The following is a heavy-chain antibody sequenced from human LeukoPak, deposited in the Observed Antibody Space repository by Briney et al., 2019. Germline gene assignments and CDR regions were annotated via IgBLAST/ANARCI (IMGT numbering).Heavy chain of an antibody. V-gene: IGHV3-33*01. CDR2: IWYDGSNK. J-gene: IGHJ4*02. Sequence: SGGSLRLSCAASGFTFSSYGMQWVRQAPGKGLEWVAVIWYDGSNKYYADSVKGRFTISRDNSKNTLYLQMNSLGAEDTALYYCARDISPGDSTSLNYWGQGTLVTVSS. D-gene: IGHD2-21*02. CDR1: GFTFSSYG. CDR3: ARDISPGDSTSLNY.